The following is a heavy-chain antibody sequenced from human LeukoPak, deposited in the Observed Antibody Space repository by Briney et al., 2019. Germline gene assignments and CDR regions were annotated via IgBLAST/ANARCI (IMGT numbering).Heavy chain of an antibody. CDR1: GFTFSSYA. D-gene: IGHD6-13*01. J-gene: IGHJ4*02. CDR3: AKGVQQQLVQVSLGY. Sequence: PGGSLRLSCAASGFTFSSYAMHWVRQAPGKGLEWVAVISYDGSNKYYADSVKGRFTISRDNSKNTLYLQMNSLRAEDTAVYYCAKGVQQQLVQVSLGYWGQGTLVTVSS. V-gene: IGHV3-30-3*01. CDR2: ISYDGSNK.